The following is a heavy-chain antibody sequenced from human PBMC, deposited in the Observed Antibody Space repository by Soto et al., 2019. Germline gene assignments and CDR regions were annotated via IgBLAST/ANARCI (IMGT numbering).Heavy chain of an antibody. J-gene: IGHJ6*02. Sequence: VESGGGVVQPGGSLKISCAASGFTFTSYAMHWVRQAPGKGLEWVALMWYDRSHTYYAESVKGRFNISRDEYNNLPCLHMSGLRAEDTAVYYCSRDRSWRTGYYSGIDVWGQGTTVTV. D-gene: IGHD1-1*01. CDR3: SRDRSWRTGYYSGIDV. CDR1: GFTFTSYA. V-gene: IGHV3-33*01. CDR2: MWYDRSHT.